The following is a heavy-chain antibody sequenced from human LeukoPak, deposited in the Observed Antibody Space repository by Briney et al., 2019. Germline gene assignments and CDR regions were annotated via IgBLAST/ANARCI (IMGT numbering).Heavy chain of an antibody. CDR2: IYYSGST. CDR1: GASISSYY. D-gene: IGHD5-18*01. V-gene: IGHV4-59*01. Sequence: SETLSLTCTVSGASISSYYWSWIRQPPGKGLEWIGYIYYSGSTNYNPSLKIRPTMSVDTSKNQFSLKLSSVTAADTAVYYCAGSPIRGNIYGDLHYWGQGTLVTVSS. CDR3: AGSPIRGNIYGDLHY. J-gene: IGHJ4*02.